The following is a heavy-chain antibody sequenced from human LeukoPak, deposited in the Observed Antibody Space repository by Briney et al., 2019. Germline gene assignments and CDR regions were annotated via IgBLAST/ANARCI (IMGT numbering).Heavy chain of an antibody. CDR1: GGSISSGGYS. CDR2: IYYSGST. Sequence: SQTLSLTCTVSGGSISSGGYSWSWIRQHPGKGLEWIGYIYYSGSTYYNPSLKSRVTISVDTSKNQFSLKLSSVTAADTAVYYCARDRRWLPHFDYWGQGTLVTVSS. J-gene: IGHJ4*02. D-gene: IGHD5-18*01. CDR3: ARDRRWLPHFDY. V-gene: IGHV4-31*03.